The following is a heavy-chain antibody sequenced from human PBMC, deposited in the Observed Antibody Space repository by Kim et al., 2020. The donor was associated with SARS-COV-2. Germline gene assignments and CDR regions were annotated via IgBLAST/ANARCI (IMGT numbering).Heavy chain of an antibody. Sequence: SETLSLTCTVSGGSISSYYWSWIRQPAGKGLEWLGRIYTSGSTNYNPSLKSRVTMSVDTSKNQFSLKLSSVTAADTAVYYCARDIIAQKLRGSDAFDIWGHGTMVAVSS. CDR2: IYTSGST. D-gene: IGHD1-26*01. J-gene: IGHJ3*02. V-gene: IGHV4-4*07. CDR1: GGSISSYY. CDR3: ARDIIAQKLRGSDAFDI.